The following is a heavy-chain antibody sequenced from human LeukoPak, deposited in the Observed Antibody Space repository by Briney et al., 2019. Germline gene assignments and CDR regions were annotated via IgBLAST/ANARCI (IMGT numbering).Heavy chain of an antibody. Sequence: GGSLRLSCAASGFTFSSYAMSWVRQAPGKGLEWVSTISGSVDSTFYADSVKGRFTISRDSSKNTLYLQMNSLRAEDTAVYYCARGSSWYSDYWGQGTLVTVSS. CDR1: GFTFSSYA. CDR2: ISGSVDST. V-gene: IGHV3-23*01. D-gene: IGHD6-13*01. J-gene: IGHJ4*02. CDR3: ARGSSWYSDY.